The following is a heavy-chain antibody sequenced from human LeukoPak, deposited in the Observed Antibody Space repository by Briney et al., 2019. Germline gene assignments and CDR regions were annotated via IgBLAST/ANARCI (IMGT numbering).Heavy chain of an antibody. CDR3: ARELRYFEWLLRTTVGYYYMDV. V-gene: IGHV1-69*13. CDR1: GGTFSSYA. J-gene: IGHJ6*03. CDR2: IIPIFGTA. D-gene: IGHD3-9*01. Sequence: SVEVSCKASGGTFSSYAISWVRQAPGQGLEWMGGIIPIFGTANYAQQFQGRVTINANESTRTAYIAQSSLRSEDTAVYYCARELRYFEWLLRTTVGYYYMDVCGKGTTVTVSS.